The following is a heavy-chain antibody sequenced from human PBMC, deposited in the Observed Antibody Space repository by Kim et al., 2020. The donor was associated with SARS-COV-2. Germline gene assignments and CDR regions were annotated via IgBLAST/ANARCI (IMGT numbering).Heavy chain of an antibody. Sequence: GGSLRLSCATSGFTFSRFAMNWFRQAPGKGLEWVSAIGGSGGTTYYAESVKDRFTISRDNSKNTVFLQMRSLRVEDTAVYYYAKVVRGGYVGTDAFDIWGQGTMVTVSP. CDR1: GFTFSRFA. CDR3: AKVVRGGYVGTDAFDI. CDR2: IGGSGGTT. D-gene: IGHD5-12*01. V-gene: IGHV3-23*01. J-gene: IGHJ3*02.